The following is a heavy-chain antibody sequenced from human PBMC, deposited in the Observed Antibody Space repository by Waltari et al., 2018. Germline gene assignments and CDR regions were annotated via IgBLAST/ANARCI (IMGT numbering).Heavy chain of an antibody. Sequence: QLVESGGGLVKPGGSLRLSCAASGFTFTTAWLSWVRQAPGKGLEWVGRIQRNTDGGTTDYAAPVKGRFTISRDDSKTTVFLQMNSLKSEDTAVYYCTTDTPYLNYMDVWGRGTTVTVSS. CDR2: IQRNTDGGTT. V-gene: IGHV3-15*01. CDR1: GFTFTTAW. D-gene: IGHD2-15*01. J-gene: IGHJ6*03. CDR3: TTDTPYLNYMDV.